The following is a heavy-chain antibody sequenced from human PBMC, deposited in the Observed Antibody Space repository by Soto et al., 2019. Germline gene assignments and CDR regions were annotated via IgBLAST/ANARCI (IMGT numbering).Heavy chain of an antibody. J-gene: IGHJ4*02. CDR2: INDDGSST. D-gene: IGHD4-4*01. CDR3: TRDVQFQSFDS. V-gene: IGHV3-74*01. CDR1: GFTFGAYV. Sequence: GGSLRLSCAASGFTFGAYVMHWVRQAPGKGLVWVSRINDDGSSTRYADSVKGRFTMSRDNAQNTVHLQMNSLRAEDRGVYYCTRDVQFQSFDSWGQGTLFTVS.